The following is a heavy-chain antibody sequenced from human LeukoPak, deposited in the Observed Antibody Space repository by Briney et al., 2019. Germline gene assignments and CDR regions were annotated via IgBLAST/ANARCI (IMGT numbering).Heavy chain of an antibody. Sequence: ASVKVSCKASGYTFTSYDINWVRQATGQGLEWMGWMNPNSGNTGYAQKFQGRVTMTRNTSIGTAYMELSSLRSEDTAVYYCARGLTMVRGRSSNGYWGQGTLVTVSS. V-gene: IGHV1-8*01. J-gene: IGHJ4*02. CDR3: ARGLTMVRGRSSNGY. CDR2: MNPNSGNT. CDR1: GYTFTSYD. D-gene: IGHD3-10*01.